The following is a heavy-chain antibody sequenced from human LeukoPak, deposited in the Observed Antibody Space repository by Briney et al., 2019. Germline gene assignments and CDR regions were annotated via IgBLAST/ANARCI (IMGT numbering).Heavy chain of an antibody. CDR1: GGSISSYY. CDR2: IYYTERT. J-gene: IGHJ4*02. D-gene: IGHD1-26*01. Sequence: PSETLSLTCTVSGGSISSYYWSWIRQPPGKGLEWVGYIYYTERTSYNPSLKSRVTMSIDTSKNQFSLKLSSVIAADTAVYYCARDRGASWGQGILVTVPS. CDR3: ARDRGAS. V-gene: IGHV4-59*01.